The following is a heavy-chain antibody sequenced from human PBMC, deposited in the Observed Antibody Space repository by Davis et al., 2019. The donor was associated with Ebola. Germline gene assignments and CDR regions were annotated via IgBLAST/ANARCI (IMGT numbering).Heavy chain of an antibody. V-gene: IGHV3-73*01. Sequence: GESLKISCAASGFTFSGSAMHWVRQASGKGLEWVGRIRSKANSYATAYAASVKGRFTISRDDSKNTAYLQMNSLKTEDTAVYYCTRLEHSSSPEPPAFDYWGQGTLVTVSS. J-gene: IGHJ4*02. CDR1: GFTFSGSA. CDR3: TRLEHSSSPEPPAFDY. CDR2: IRSKANSYAT. D-gene: IGHD6-6*01.